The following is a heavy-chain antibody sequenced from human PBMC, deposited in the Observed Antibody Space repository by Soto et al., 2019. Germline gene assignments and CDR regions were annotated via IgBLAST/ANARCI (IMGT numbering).Heavy chain of an antibody. J-gene: IGHJ4*02. CDR1: GYTFTKFH. CDR3: AGDVIDHDNYETIGYYVDH. D-gene: IGHD3-16*01. V-gene: IGHV1-46*04. Sequence: QVQLIQFGAEVKKPGASVKVSCRASGYTFTKFHIHWVRQAPGQGLEWMGMTDPSGGVTRDAQRLQGIIAITSDTLSSSVYIRVRGLTSHDTAVYYCAGDVIDHDNYETIGYYVDHWGPGTLVTVSS. CDR2: TDPSGGVT.